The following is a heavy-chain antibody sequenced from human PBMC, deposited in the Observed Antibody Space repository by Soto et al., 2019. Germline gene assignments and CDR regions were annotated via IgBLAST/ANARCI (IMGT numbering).Heavy chain of an antibody. CDR1: GGTFSSYA. D-gene: IGHD5-12*01. Sequence: GASVKVSCKASGGTFSSYAISWVRQAPGQGLEWMGGIIPIFGTANYAQKFQGRVTITADKSTSTAYMELSSLRSEDTAVYYCARRAWGYDNWFDPWGQGTLVTVSS. V-gene: IGHV1-69*06. CDR3: ARRAWGYDNWFDP. CDR2: IIPIFGTA. J-gene: IGHJ5*02.